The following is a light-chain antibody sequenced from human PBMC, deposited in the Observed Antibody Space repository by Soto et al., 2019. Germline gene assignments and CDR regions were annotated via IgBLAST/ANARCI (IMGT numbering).Light chain of an antibody. CDR1: SSNIGAGYD. J-gene: IGLJ1*01. CDR2: GNS. Sequence: QSVLTQPPSVSGAPGQRVTISCTGSSSNIGAGYDVHWYQQLPGTAPKLLIYGNSNRPSGVPDRFSGSKSGTSASLAITGLQPEDEADYYCQSYDSSLSGSVLGTGTKVTVL. CDR3: QSYDSSLSGSV. V-gene: IGLV1-40*01.